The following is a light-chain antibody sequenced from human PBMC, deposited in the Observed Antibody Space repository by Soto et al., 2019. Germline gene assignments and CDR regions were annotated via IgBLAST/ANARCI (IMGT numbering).Light chain of an antibody. CDR3: QQNYSTPHT. Sequence: IQMTQSPPSRPPSAPDIVPITGRASQSVSTYLIQQQPKRGRAPKPLIRAAYRFHSGVPSRFSGSGSPTDFPLNISSPHCEDFATYFCQQNYSTPHTFGHGTKVDIK. CDR1: QSVSTY. J-gene: IGKJ3*01. V-gene: IGKV1-39*01. CDR2: AAY.